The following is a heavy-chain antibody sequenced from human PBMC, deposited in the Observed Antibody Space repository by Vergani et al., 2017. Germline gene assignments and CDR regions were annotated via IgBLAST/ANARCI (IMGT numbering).Heavy chain of an antibody. D-gene: IGHD6-19*01. V-gene: IGHV4-39*01. CDR2: IYYSGST. J-gene: IGHJ4*02. Sequence: QLQLQESGPGLVKPSETLSLTCTVSGGSISSSSYYWGWIRQPPGTGLEWIGSIYYSGSTYYNPSLKSRVTISVDTSKNQFSLKLSSVTAADTAVYYCAKFSYSSGWFFDYWGQGTLVTVSS. CDR1: GGSISSSSYY. CDR3: AKFSYSSGWFFDY.